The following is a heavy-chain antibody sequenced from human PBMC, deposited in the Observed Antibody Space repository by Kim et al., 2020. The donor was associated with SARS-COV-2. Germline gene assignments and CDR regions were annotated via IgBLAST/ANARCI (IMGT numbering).Heavy chain of an antibody. CDR3: ARGRLGYCSGGSCLSAEYFQH. CDR2: INPSGGST. Sequence: ASVKVSCKASGYTFTSYYMHWVRQAPGQGLEWMGIINPSGGSTSYAQKFQGRVTMTRDTSTSTVYMELSSLRSEDTAVYYCARGRLGYCSGGSCLSAEYFQHWGQGPLVNVSS. D-gene: IGHD2-15*01. CDR1: GYTFTSYY. V-gene: IGHV1-46*01. J-gene: IGHJ1*01.